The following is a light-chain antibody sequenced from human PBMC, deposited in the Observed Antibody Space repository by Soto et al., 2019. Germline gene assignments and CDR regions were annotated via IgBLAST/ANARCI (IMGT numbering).Light chain of an antibody. CDR2: AAA. CDR1: QGISSW. J-gene: IGKJ4*01. CDR3: PQSNSFHLT. V-gene: IGKV1-12*01. Sequence: DIQMTQSPPSVSASVGDRITITCRASQGISSWLSWYQQKPGKAPKLLIYAAASSQSGVPSRFSGSGSGRDVTLTVSSLQPDDFATYYGPQSNSFHLTFGGATKVEIK.